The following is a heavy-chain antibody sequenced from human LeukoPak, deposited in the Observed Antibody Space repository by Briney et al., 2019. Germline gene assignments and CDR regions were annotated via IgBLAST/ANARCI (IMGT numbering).Heavy chain of an antibody. D-gene: IGHD6-13*01. CDR2: ISGSGGFV. J-gene: IGHJ4*02. V-gene: IGHV3-21*06. Sequence: GGSLRLSCAASGFTFSSYSMNWVRQAPGTGLEWVSSISGSGGFVYYADSVKGRFTISRDNAKNSLYLQMNSLRAEDTAVYYCARSWSSSSSFDYWGQGTLVTVSS. CDR3: ARSWSSSSSFDY. CDR1: GFTFSSYS.